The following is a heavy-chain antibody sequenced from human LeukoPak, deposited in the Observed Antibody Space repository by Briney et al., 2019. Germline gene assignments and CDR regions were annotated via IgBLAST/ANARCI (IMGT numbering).Heavy chain of an antibody. D-gene: IGHD3-10*01. V-gene: IGHV3-21*01. CDR1: GFTFSSYS. J-gene: IGHJ6*02. CDR2: ISSSSSYI. Sequence: GGSLRLSCAASGFTFSSYSMNWVRQAPGKGLEWVSSISSSSSYIYYADSVKGRFTISRDNAKNSLCLQMNSLRAEDTAVYYCARDRGELLWFGELSRHYGMDVWGQGTTVTVSS. CDR3: ARDRGELLWFGELSRHYGMDV.